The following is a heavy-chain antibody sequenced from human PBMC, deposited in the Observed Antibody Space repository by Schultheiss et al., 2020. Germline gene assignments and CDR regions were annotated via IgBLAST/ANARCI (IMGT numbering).Heavy chain of an antibody. D-gene: IGHD6-6*01. Sequence: GGSLRLSCAASGFTFDDYAMHWVRQAPGKGLEWVSGISWNSGSIGYADSVKGRFTISRDNAKNSLYLQMNSLRAEDTALYYCAKGDEYSSSSNGPWNYYGMDVWGQGTTVTVSS. V-gene: IGHV3-9*01. J-gene: IGHJ6*02. CDR1: GFTFDDYA. CDR2: ISWNSGSI. CDR3: AKGDEYSSSSNGPWNYYGMDV.